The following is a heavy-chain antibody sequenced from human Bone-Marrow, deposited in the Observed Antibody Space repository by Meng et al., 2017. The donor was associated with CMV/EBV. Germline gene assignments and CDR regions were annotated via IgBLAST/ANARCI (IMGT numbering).Heavy chain of an antibody. CDR2: IIPIFGTA. CDR1: GFTFSSYA. CDR3: ARAVGVVIFPMDV. V-gene: IGHV1-69*05. J-gene: IGHJ6*02. Sequence: GGSLRLSCAASGFTFSSYAISWVRQAPGQGLEWMGGIIPIFGTANYAQKFQGRVTITTDESTSTAYMELSSLRSEDTAVYYWARAVGVVIFPMDVCGQGTTVTVSS. D-gene: IGHD3-3*01.